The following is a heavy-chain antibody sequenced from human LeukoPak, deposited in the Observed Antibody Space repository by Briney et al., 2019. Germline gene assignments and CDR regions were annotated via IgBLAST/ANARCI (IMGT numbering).Heavy chain of an antibody. V-gene: IGHV3-11*01. CDR2: ISGSGTTI. J-gene: IGHJ6*03. Sequence: PGGSLRLSCAASGFTFSDHYMSWIRQAPGKGLEWISYISGSGTTIYYTDSVKGRFTISRDNAKNSLYLQMDSLRAEDTAVYYCARVFYASGTNYYYYYYMDVWGKGTTVTISS. CDR3: ARVFYASGTNYYYYYYMDV. CDR1: GFTFSDHY. D-gene: IGHD3-10*01.